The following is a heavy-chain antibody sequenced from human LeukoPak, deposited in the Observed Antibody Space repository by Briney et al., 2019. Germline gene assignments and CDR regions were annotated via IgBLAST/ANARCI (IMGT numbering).Heavy chain of an antibody. Sequence: SETLSLTCTVSGGSISSYYWSWIRQPPGKGLEWIGYIYYSGSTNYNPSLKSRVTISVDTSKNQFSLKLSSVTAADTAVYYCARDLSSGWYTYYFDYWGQGTLVTVSS. D-gene: IGHD6-19*01. CDR1: GGSISSYY. J-gene: IGHJ4*02. CDR3: ARDLSSGWYTYYFDY. V-gene: IGHV4-59*01. CDR2: IYYSGST.